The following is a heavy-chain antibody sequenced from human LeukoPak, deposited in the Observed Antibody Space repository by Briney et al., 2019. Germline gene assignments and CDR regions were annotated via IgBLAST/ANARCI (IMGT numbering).Heavy chain of an antibody. CDR2: INI. Sequence: PGGSLRLSCAASGFTFSSYSMNWVRQAPGKGLEWVSSINIYYADSVKGRFTISRDNAKNSLYLQMNSLRAEDTAVYYCARDGYDFWSGYNAFDIWGQGTMVTVSP. D-gene: IGHD3-3*01. CDR1: GFTFSSYS. V-gene: IGHV3-21*01. J-gene: IGHJ3*02. CDR3: ARDGYDFWSGYNAFDI.